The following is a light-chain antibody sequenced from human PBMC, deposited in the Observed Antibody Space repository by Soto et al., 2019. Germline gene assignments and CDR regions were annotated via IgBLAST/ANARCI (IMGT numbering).Light chain of an antibody. CDR3: QQYNNWPPWT. CDR1: QTIRSN. J-gene: IGKJ1*01. V-gene: IGKV3-15*01. Sequence: EIVMTQSPAPLSVSPGERATLSCRASQTIRSNLAWYQQIPGQAPRLLIHGASTRATGIPARFSGSGSGTEFTLTISGLQAEDYAVYYCQQYNNWPPWTFGQGTKVEI. CDR2: GAS.